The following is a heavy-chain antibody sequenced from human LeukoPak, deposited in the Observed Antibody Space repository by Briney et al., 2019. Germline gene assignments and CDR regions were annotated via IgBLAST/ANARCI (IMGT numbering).Heavy chain of an antibody. CDR1: GGSISSYY. Sequence: SETLSLTCTVSGGSISSYYWSWIRQPPGKGLEWIGYIYYSGSTNYNPSLKSRVTISVYTSKNQFSLKLSSVTAADTAVYYCARDASGYYYDSSGYYDYWGQGTLVTVSS. V-gene: IGHV4-59*01. J-gene: IGHJ4*02. CDR3: ARDASGYYYDSSGYYDY. CDR2: IYYSGST. D-gene: IGHD3-22*01.